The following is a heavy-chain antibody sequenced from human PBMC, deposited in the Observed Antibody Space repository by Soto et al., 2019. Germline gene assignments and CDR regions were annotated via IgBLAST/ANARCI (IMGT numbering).Heavy chain of an antibody. Sequence: QITLKESGPTLVKPTQTLTLTCTFSAFSLSTGGVGVGWIRQPPGKALEWLALIYWDDDKGYSPSLRSRLSITKDTSKLQVRITMTNMELVDTPTYYCIQSRCGGDCLQSYATYYYYDIDVWGQGTTLTVSS. V-gene: IGHV2-5*02. CDR2: IYWDDDK. D-gene: IGHD2-21*02. J-gene: IGHJ6*02. CDR1: AFSLSTGGVG. CDR3: IQSRCGGDCLQSYATYYYYDIDV.